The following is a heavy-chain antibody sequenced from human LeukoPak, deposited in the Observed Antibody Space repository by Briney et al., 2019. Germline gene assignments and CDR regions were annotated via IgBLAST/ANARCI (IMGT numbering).Heavy chain of an antibody. Sequence: GASVKVSCKASGYAFTSHDINWVRQATGQGLEWMGWMNPNSGNTGYAQKFQGRVTMTSNTSISTAYMELNSLRPEDTAVYYCARGRRWLEVVPAAWFDPWGQGTLVTVSS. CDR2: MNPNSGNT. CDR1: GYAFTSHD. CDR3: ARGRRWLEVVPAAWFDP. D-gene: IGHD2-2*01. V-gene: IGHV1-8*01. J-gene: IGHJ5*02.